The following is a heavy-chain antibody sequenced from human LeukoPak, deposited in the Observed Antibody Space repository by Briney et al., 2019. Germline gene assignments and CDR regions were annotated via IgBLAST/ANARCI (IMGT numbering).Heavy chain of an antibody. Sequence: PSETLSLTCAVSGASLSGYYWTWIRQPPGKGLEWIGEINHSGSTDYNPSLKSRVTIPVDTSKNQFSLKLYSVTAADTAVYYCAGGNIAARMGYWGQGTLVTVSS. CDR1: GASLSGYY. D-gene: IGHD6-6*01. CDR2: INHSGST. J-gene: IGHJ4*02. V-gene: IGHV4-34*01. CDR3: AGGNIAARMGY.